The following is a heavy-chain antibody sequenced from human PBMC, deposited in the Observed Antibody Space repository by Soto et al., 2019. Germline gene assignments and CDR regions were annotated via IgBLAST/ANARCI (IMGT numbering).Heavy chain of an antibody. Sequence: XESLRLSCAASGFTFNNHWMHWVRQAPGKGLVWVARINYDGSITTYADSVKGQFTISRDNAKSTLYLQMNSLTADDTAVYYCARMSSTWYVTFDYWGQGALVTVSS. D-gene: IGHD6-13*01. CDR2: INYDGSIT. CDR1: GFTFNNHW. J-gene: IGHJ4*02. V-gene: IGHV3-74*01. CDR3: ARMSSTWYVTFDY.